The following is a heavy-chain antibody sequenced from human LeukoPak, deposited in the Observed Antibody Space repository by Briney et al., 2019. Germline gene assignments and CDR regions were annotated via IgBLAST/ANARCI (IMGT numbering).Heavy chain of an antibody. J-gene: IGHJ4*02. V-gene: IGHV4-34*01. CDR3: ARSPATDY. D-gene: IGHD2-2*01. CDR1: GGSFSGYY. Sequence: KPSETLSLTCAVYGGSFSGYYWSWIRQPPGKGLEWIGEINHSGSTNYNPSLKSRVTISVDTSKNQFSLKLSSVTAADTAVYYCARSPATDYWGQGTLVTVSS. CDR2: INHSGST.